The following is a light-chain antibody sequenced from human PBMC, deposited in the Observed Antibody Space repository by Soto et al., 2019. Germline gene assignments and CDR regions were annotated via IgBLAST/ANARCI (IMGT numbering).Light chain of an antibody. J-gene: IGLJ1*01. CDR2: DNN. CDR3: AAGGTAGDDGLSSPFYV. Sequence: QSVLTQPPSMSAAPGQNVIISCSGSSSNIGGNYVSWYQHFPGRAPQLVIVDNNKRPSGIPDRFSGSKSGTSATLVISGLRSEDEADYYCAAGGTAGDDGLSSPFYVFGTGTKVTV. V-gene: IGLV1-51*01. CDR1: SSNIGGNY.